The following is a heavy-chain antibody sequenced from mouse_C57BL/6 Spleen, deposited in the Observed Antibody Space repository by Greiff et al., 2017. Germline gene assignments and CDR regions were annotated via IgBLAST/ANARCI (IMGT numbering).Heavy chain of an antibody. CDR2: IHPNSGST. CDR1: GYTFTSYW. V-gene: IGHV1-64*01. Sequence: QVQLQQPGAELVKPGASVKLSCKASGYTFTSYWMHWVKQRPGQGLEWIGMIHPNSGSTNYNEKFKSKATLTVDKSASTAYMQLSSLTSEDSAVYYGARGEPNWERVYFDYWGQGTTLTVSS. J-gene: IGHJ2*01. CDR3: ARGEPNWERVYFDY. D-gene: IGHD4-1*02.